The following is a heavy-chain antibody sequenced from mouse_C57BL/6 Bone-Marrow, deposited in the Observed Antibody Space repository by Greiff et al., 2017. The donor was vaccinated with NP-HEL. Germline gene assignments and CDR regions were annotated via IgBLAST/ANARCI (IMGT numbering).Heavy chain of an antibody. CDR2: FNPNNGGI. CDR1: GYTFTDYY. CDR3: ARWDGSSSHWYFDV. D-gene: IGHD1-1*01. J-gene: IGHJ1*03. Sequence: EVQLQQSGPELVKPGASVKISCKASGYTFTDYYMNWVKQSYGKSLEWIGDFNPNNGGISYNQKFKGKATLTADKSSSTAYMGLRSQTSEDSAVYYCARWDGSSSHWYFDVWGTGTTVTVSS. V-gene: IGHV1-26*01.